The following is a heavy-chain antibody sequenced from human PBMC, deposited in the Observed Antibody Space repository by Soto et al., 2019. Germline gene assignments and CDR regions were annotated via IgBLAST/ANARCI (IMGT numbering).Heavy chain of an antibody. J-gene: IGHJ6*03. CDR2: IYYSGST. V-gene: IGHV4-34*09. CDR3: ARAVVAAPLFYYYYYMDV. Sequence: PSETLSLTCAVYGGSFSGYYWSWIRQPPGKGLEWIGYIYYSGSTYYNPSLKSRVTISVDTSKNQFSLKLSSVTAADTAVYYCARAVVAAPLFYYYYYMDVWGKGTTVTVSS. D-gene: IGHD2-15*01. CDR1: GGSFSGYY.